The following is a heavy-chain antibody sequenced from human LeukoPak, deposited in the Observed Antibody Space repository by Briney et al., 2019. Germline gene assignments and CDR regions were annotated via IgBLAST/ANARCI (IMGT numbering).Heavy chain of an antibody. Sequence: PGGSLRLSCAASGFTFSSYWMSWVRQAPGKGLEWVANIKQDGSEKYYVDSVKGRFTISRDNAKNSLYLQMNSLRAEDTAVYYCARGRYYYDSRGYFPFDYWGQGTLVTVSS. CDR2: IKQDGSEK. CDR1: GFTFSSYW. J-gene: IGHJ4*02. CDR3: ARGRYYYDSRGYFPFDY. D-gene: IGHD3-22*01. V-gene: IGHV3-7*01.